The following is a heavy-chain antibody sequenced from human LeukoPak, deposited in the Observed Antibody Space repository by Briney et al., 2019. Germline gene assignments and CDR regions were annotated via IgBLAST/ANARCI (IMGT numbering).Heavy chain of an antibody. Sequence: SVKVSCKASGGTFSSYAISWVRQAPGQGLEWMGGIIPIFGTANYAQKFQGRVTITTDESTSTAYMELSSLRSEDTAVYYCARDVVGYSYGYDWFDPWGQRTLVTVSS. CDR3: ARDVVGYSYGYDWFDP. V-gene: IGHV1-69*05. J-gene: IGHJ5*02. D-gene: IGHD5-18*01. CDR2: IIPIFGTA. CDR1: GGTFSSYA.